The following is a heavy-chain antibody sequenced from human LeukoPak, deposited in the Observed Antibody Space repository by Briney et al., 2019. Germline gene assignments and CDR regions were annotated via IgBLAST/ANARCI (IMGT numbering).Heavy chain of an antibody. V-gene: IGHV3-30-3*01. J-gene: IGHJ4*02. D-gene: IGHD2-21*01. CDR3: AREYSLSIDD. CDR1: GFTFSSYA. CDR2: ISYDGSNK. Sequence: PGRSLRLSCAASGFTFSSYAMHWVRQAPGKGLEWVAVISYDGSNKYYADSVKGRFTISRDNSKNTLYLQMNSLRAEDTAVYYCAREYSLSIDDWGQGTLVTVSS.